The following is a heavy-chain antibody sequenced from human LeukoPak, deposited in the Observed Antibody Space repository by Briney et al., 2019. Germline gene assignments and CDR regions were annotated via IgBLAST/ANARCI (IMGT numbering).Heavy chain of an antibody. J-gene: IGHJ4*02. CDR2: LSYDGNYK. Sequence: GGSLRLSCAASGFTFSSYGMHWVRQAPGKGLEGVAVLSYDGNYKYYADSVKGRFAISRDNSENTLYLQMNSLRAEDTAVYYCARYAEYAVSTPCYWGQGTLVTVSA. V-gene: IGHV3-30*03. CDR1: GFTFSSYG. CDR3: ARYAEYAVSTPCY. D-gene: IGHD2-8*01.